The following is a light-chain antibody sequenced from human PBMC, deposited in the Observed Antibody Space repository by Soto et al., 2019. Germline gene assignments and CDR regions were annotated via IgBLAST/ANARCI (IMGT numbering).Light chain of an antibody. CDR3: QHYNSYPWT. Sequence: DIHMNQSPSILSASVGDRVSITCRASQSIGSWVAWYQQKPGRAPNLLIHKASHLESGVPSRFSGSGSGTEFTLTISSLQPGDFATYYCQHYNSYPWTFGQGTKVDIK. J-gene: IGKJ1*01. CDR2: KAS. V-gene: IGKV1-5*03. CDR1: QSIGSW.